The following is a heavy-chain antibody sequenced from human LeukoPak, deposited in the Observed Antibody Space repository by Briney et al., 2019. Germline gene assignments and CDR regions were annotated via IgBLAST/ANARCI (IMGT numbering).Heavy chain of an antibody. D-gene: IGHD3-22*01. J-gene: IGHJ5*02. CDR1: GGSISSSSYY. V-gene: IGHV4-39*07. Sequence: SETLSLTCTVSGGSISSSSYYWGWIRQPPGKGLEWIGSIYYSGSTYYNLSLKSRVTISVDTSKNQFSLKLSSVTAADTAVYYCARDSPDGYIDWFDPWGQGTLVTVSS. CDR2: IYYSGST. CDR3: ARDSPDGYIDWFDP.